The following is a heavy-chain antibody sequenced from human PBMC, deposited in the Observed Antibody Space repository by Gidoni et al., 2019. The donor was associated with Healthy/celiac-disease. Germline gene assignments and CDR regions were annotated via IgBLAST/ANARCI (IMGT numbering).Heavy chain of an antibody. Sequence: QVQLVQSGAEVKKPGSSVKVSCTASGGTFSSYAISWVRQAPGQGLEWMGRIIPIRGIANYAQKFQGRVTITADKSTSTAYMELSSLRSEDTAVYYCARGAKHSSAIDYWGQGTLVTVSS. CDR1: GGTFSSYA. J-gene: IGHJ4*02. CDR3: ARGAKHSSAIDY. CDR2: IIPIRGIA. D-gene: IGHD3-3*02. V-gene: IGHV1-69*04.